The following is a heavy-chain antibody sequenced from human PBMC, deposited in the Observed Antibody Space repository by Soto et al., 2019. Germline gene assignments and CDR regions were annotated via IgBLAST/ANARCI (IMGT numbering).Heavy chain of an antibody. V-gene: IGHV4-31*03. Sequence: PSETLSLTCTVSGGSVSSVGYYWSWIRQHPGKGLEWIGYITYSGNTYYNPSLESRVTMSADTSKNQFSPKLSSVTAADTAVYFCVRGGSCTNGVCSVFDYWGQGTLVTVSS. J-gene: IGHJ4*02. CDR3: VRGGSCTNGVCSVFDY. CDR2: ITYSGNT. D-gene: IGHD2-8*01. CDR1: GGSVSSVGYY.